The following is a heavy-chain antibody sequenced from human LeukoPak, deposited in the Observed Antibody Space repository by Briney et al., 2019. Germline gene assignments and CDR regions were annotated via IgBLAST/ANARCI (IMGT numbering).Heavy chain of an antibody. V-gene: IGHV3-74*01. CDR1: GFTFSSYW. D-gene: IGHD6-13*01. Sequence: PGGSLRLSCAASGFTFSSYWVHWVRQAPGKGLVWVSRINNDGSSTTHADSVKGRLTISRDNAKNTLYLQMNSLRAEETAVYYCARGGSSWNDAFDIWGQGTMVTVSS. CDR3: ARGGSSWNDAFDI. J-gene: IGHJ3*02. CDR2: INNDGSST.